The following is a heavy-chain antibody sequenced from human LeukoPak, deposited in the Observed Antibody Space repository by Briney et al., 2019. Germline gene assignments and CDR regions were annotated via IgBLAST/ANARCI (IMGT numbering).Heavy chain of an antibody. CDR2: IYSGGST. Sequence: GGSLRLSCAASGFTVSSNSMSWVRQAPGKGLEWVSVIYSGGSTYYADSVKGRFTISRDNSKNTLYLQLNNLRAEDTAVYYCARDSTPYDSSGYCHDYWGQGTLVTVSS. CDR3: ARDSTPYDSSGYCHDY. V-gene: IGHV3-53*01. D-gene: IGHD3-22*01. CDR1: GFTVSSNS. J-gene: IGHJ4*02.